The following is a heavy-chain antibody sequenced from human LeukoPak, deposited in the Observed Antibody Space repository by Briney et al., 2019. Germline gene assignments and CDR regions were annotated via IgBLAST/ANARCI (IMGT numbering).Heavy chain of an antibody. CDR1: GYSFTGNW. D-gene: IGHD6-6*01. CDR2: IYPGDSDT. J-gene: IGHJ5*02. V-gene: IGHV5-51*01. CDR3: ATLGYSSSFIGRFDP. Sequence: GESLKISCKGSGYSFTGNWIGWVRQMPGKGLEWMGIIYPGDSDTRYSPSFQGQVTISADKSISTAYLQWRSLKASDTAMYYCATLGYSSSFIGRFDPWGQGTLVTVSS.